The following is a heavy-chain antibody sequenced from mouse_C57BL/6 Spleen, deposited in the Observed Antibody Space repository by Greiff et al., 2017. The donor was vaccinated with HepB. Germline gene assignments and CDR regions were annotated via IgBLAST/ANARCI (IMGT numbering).Heavy chain of an antibody. V-gene: IGHV5-6*01. Sequence: EVQGVESGGDLVKPGGSLKLSCAASGFTFSSYGMSWVRQTPDKRLEWVATISSGGSYTYYPDSVKGRFTISRDNAKNTLYLQMSSRKSEDTAMYYCARRGGSSYHWYFDVWGTGTTVTVSS. J-gene: IGHJ1*03. D-gene: IGHD1-1*01. CDR2: ISSGGSYT. CDR3: ARRGGSSYHWYFDV. CDR1: GFTFSSYG.